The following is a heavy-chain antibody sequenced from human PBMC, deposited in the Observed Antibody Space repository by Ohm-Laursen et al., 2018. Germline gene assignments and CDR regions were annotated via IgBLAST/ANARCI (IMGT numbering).Heavy chain of an antibody. CDR3: AKGGGGFLDY. CDR1: GFTFSSYG. D-gene: IGHD2-15*01. Sequence: SLRLSCTASGFTFSSYGMTWVRQTPGKGLEWVSSISAKDGNTYYADSVKGRFTISRDNSKNTLYLQMNSLRAEDTAVYYCAKGGGGFLDYWGQGTLVIVSA. V-gene: IGHV3-23*01. CDR2: ISAKDGNT. J-gene: IGHJ4*02.